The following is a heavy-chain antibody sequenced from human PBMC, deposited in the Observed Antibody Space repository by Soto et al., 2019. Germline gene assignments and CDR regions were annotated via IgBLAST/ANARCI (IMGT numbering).Heavy chain of an antibody. J-gene: IGHJ4*02. CDR1: GFTFSDFW. CDR2: ISSDGRET. D-gene: IGHD6-6*01. Sequence: PGGSLRLSCAASGFTFSDFWMNWVRQAPEKGLEWVAYISSDGRETNHVASVKGRFTISRDNAKNSLYLQMNSLRAEDTAVYYCARWPRLLDSWGQGTLVTAPQ. CDR3: ARWPRLLDS. V-gene: IGHV3-7*01.